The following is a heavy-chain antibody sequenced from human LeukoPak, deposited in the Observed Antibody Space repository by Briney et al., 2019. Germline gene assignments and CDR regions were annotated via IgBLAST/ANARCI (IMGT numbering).Heavy chain of an antibody. CDR2: IDKDGSEK. Sequence: GGSLRLSCTVSGFTFSKYWRRWVRQAPGKGLEWVASIDKDGSEKRYVESVKGRFTISRDNARKSVYLQMTSLGAEDTAVYYCATYTQYFGAPGTDYWGQGTLVTVSS. J-gene: IGHJ4*02. D-gene: IGHD3-10*01. CDR1: GFTFSKYW. CDR3: ATYTQYFGAPGTDY. V-gene: IGHV3-7*01.